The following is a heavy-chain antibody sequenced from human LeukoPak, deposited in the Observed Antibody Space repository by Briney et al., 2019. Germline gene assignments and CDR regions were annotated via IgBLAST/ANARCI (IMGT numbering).Heavy chain of an antibody. CDR3: ARERYFDYQAMDV. J-gene: IGHJ6*02. CDR2: IKQDGSEK. V-gene: IGHV3-7*01. D-gene: IGHD3-9*01. CDR1: GFTFSSYW. Sequence: QAGGSLRLSCTASGFTFSSYWMSWVRQAPGKGLEWVANIKQDGSEKYYVDSVKGRFTISRDNAKNLLYLQTNSLRGEDTAVYYCARERYFDYQAMDVWGQGTTVTVSS.